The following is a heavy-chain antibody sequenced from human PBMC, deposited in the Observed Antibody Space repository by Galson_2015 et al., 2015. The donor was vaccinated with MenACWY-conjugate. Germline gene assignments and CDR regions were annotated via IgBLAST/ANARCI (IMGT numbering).Heavy chain of an antibody. CDR1: GASISSHH. Sequence: ETLSLTCTVSGASISSHHWSWFRQPPGRGLEWIAYIRDTGSLKDNPSLRSRVTMSADKSNDQFSLRLISVTAADTAVYYCARFPTWGSSFGYFDYWGQGIVVAVSS. CDR3: ARFPTWGSSFGYFDY. D-gene: IGHD7-27*01. J-gene: IGHJ4*02. CDR2: IRDTGSL. V-gene: IGHV4-59*08.